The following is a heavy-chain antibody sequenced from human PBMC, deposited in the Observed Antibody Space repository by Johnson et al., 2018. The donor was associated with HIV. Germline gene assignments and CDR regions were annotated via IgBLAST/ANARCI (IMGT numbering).Heavy chain of an antibody. J-gene: IGHJ3*02. CDR2: IKSKTDDGTT. CDR1: GFTFSSYA. V-gene: IGHV3-15*01. CDR3: ARGLELYLDLGWDDAFDI. Sequence: VQLVESGGGVVQPGRSLRLSCAASGFTFSSYAMHWVRQPPGKGLEWVGRIKSKTDDGTTDYAAPVKGRFTISRDDSKNRVYLQMNSLKTEDTGVYYCARGLELYLDLGWDDAFDIWGQGTMVTVSS. D-gene: IGHD1-26*01.